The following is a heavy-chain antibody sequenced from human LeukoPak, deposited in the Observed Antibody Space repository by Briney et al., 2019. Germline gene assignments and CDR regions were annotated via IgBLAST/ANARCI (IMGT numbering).Heavy chain of an antibody. CDR2: IYSGGST. V-gene: IGHV3-66*01. Sequence: PGGSLRLSCAASGFTFSSYSMNWVRQAPGKGLEWVSVIYSGGSTYYADSVKGRFTISRDNSKNTLYLQMNSLRAEDTAVYYCAREEYYYGSASFDYWGQGTLVTVSS. CDR3: AREEYYYGSASFDY. CDR1: GFTFSSYS. D-gene: IGHD3-10*01. J-gene: IGHJ4*02.